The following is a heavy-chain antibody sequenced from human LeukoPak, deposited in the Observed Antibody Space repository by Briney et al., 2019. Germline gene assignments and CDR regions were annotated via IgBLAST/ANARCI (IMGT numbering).Heavy chain of an antibody. CDR1: GFTFSSYA. J-gene: IGHJ5*01. V-gene: IGHV3-23*01. Sequence: GGSLRLSCAASGFTFSSYAMSWVRQAPGKGLEWVSLISSGGGSTYYADSVKGRFTISRDNSKNTLYLQMNSLRVEDTALYYCAKGDSSSWYDSWGQGTLVTVSS. D-gene: IGHD3-22*01. CDR2: ISSGGGST. CDR3: AKGDSSSWYDS.